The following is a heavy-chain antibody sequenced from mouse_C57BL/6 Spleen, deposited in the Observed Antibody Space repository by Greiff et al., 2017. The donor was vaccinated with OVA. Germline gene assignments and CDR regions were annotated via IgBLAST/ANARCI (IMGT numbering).Heavy chain of an antibody. Sequence: VQLQQPGAELVRPGSSVKLSCKASGYTFTSYWMHWVKQRPIQGLEWIGNIDPSDSETHYNQKFKDKATLTVDKSSSTAYMQLSSLTSEDSAVYYCARWDDYDSPSYWGQGTSVTVSS. CDR1: GYTFTSYW. CDR3: ARWDDYDSPSY. D-gene: IGHD2-4*01. CDR2: IDPSDSET. J-gene: IGHJ4*01. V-gene: IGHV1-52*01.